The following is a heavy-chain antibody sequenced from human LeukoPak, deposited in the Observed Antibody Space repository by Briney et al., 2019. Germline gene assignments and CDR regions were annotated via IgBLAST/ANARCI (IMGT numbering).Heavy chain of an antibody. CDR3: AREPADPGHLVVLAVVGCMDV. CDR2: IYTSGST. Sequence: SETPSLTCTVSGASISSGSYYWSCIRQPAGKGLEWIGRIYTSGSTNYNLSLKSRVAISIDTSKNQFSLKLSSVTAADTAVYYCAREPADPGHLVVLAVVGCMDVWGNGTTVTVSS. V-gene: IGHV4-61*02. CDR1: GASISSGSYY. J-gene: IGHJ6*03. D-gene: IGHD2-21*01.